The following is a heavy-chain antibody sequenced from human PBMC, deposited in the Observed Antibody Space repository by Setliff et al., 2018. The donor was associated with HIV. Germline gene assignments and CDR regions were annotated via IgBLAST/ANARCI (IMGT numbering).Heavy chain of an antibody. D-gene: IGHD3-22*01. CDR2: INTNTGNP. CDR1: GYTFTRYA. J-gene: IGHJ4*02. CDR3: ARGLPPFYYDSSGYTGDY. Sequence: ASVKVSCKASGYTFTRYAMNWVRQAPGRGLEWMGWINTNTGNPTYAQGLTGRFVFSLDTSVSTAYLQISSLKAEDTAVYYCARGLPPFYYDSSGYTGDYWGQGTLVTVSS. V-gene: IGHV7-4-1*02.